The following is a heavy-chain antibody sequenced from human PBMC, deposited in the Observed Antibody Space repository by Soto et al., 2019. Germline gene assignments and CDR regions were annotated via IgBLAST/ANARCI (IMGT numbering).Heavy chain of an antibody. D-gene: IGHD5-18*01. V-gene: IGHV3-74*01. CDR2: ISGDGGST. CDR1: GFSFGGHW. CDR3: AKDRIPGYTYVISDY. Sequence: GGSLRLSCAASGFSFGGHWMHWVRQVPGKGLEWVSRISGDGGSTYYAFSVSSRFTISRDNSKNTLYLQMNSLRAEDTAVYYCAKDRIPGYTYVISDYWGQGTLVTVSS. J-gene: IGHJ4*02.